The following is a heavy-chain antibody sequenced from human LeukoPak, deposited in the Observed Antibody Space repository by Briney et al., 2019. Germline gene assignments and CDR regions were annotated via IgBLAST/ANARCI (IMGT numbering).Heavy chain of an antibody. Sequence: GGSLRLSCAPSGFNFSDFRMTWVRQAPGKGLQWVANINRDGTEKHFLDSVEGRFIISRDNDKKSLYLQMSSLRPQDTAVYFCVRGDWYFEAWGQGTLVTVSS. D-gene: IGHD2-21*01. CDR2: INRDGTEK. J-gene: IGHJ4*02. CDR3: VRGDWYFEA. V-gene: IGHV3-7*04. CDR1: GFNFSDFR.